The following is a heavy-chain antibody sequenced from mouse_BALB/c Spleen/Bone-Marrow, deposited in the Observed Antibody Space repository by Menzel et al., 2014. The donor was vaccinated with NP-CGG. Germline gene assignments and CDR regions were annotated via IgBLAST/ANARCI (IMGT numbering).Heavy chain of an antibody. CDR2: ISSGSSSI. CDR1: GFTFSRFG. V-gene: IGHV5-17*02. J-gene: IGHJ2*01. CDR3: GRGDY. Sequence: DVHLVESGGGLVQPGGSRKLSCAASGFTFSRFGMHWVRQAPEKGLEWVAFISSGSSSIYYTDTVKGRFTISRDNPKNTLFLQMTSLRSEDTAMYYCGRGDYWGRGTTLTVSS.